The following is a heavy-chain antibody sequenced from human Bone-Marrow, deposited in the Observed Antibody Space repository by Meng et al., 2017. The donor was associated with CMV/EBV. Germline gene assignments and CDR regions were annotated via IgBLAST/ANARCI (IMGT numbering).Heavy chain of an antibody. V-gene: IGHV3-49*04. CDR2: SRTRAHGDTP. J-gene: IGHJ4*02. Sequence: GESLKISCTTSGLIFGDYGVTWVRQAPGEGLEWVGFSRTRAHGDTPQYAASVRGRFTISRDDSKSIAYLQMNNLKTEYTAVYFCTATSGYDFHFDYWGQGTLVTVSS. CDR3: TATSGYDFHFDY. CDR1: GLIFGDYG. D-gene: IGHD5-12*01.